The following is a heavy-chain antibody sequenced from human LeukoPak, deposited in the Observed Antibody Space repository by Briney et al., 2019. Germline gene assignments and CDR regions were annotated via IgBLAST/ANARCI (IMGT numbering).Heavy chain of an antibody. CDR2: INPSGGST. J-gene: IGHJ4*02. V-gene: IGHV1-46*01. CDR3: ARGARAYYYGSGSPPPGY. D-gene: IGHD3-10*01. CDR1: GYTFTSYY. Sequence: ASVKVSCKASGYTFTSYYMHWVRQAPGQGLEWMGIINPSGGSTSYAQKFQGRVTMTRDTSTSTVYMELSSLRSEDTAVYYCARGARAYYYGSGSPPPGYWGQGTLVTVSS.